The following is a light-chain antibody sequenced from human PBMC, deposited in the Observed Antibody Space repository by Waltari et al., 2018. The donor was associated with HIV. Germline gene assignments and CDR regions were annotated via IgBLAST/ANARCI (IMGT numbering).Light chain of an antibody. CDR2: KVS. CDR3: QQFNYFWT. V-gene: IGKV1-5*03. CDR1: RSIRTW. Sequence: DIQMTQSPSTLSASVGDRVTIPCRASRSIRTWLAWYQQKPGKAPKLLIYKVSTLESGVPSRFSGSGSGTEFTLTISSLQPDDSATYFCQQFNYFWTFGQGTKLEIK. J-gene: IGKJ1*01.